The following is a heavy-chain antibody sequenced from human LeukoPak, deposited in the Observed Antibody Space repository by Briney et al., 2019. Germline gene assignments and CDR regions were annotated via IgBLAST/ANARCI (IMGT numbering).Heavy chain of an antibody. V-gene: IGHV3-48*03. CDR1: GFTFSSYE. CDR2: INNSGGTI. J-gene: IGHJ4*02. D-gene: IGHD3-16*02. CDR3: ATYYDFVWGRYRYLDY. Sequence: GGSLRLSCAASGFTFSSYEMNWVRQAPGKGLEWLSYINNSGGTIYYADSVKGRFTISRDNAKNSLYLQMNSLRAEDTAVYYCATYYDFVWGRYRYLDYWGQGTLVTVSS.